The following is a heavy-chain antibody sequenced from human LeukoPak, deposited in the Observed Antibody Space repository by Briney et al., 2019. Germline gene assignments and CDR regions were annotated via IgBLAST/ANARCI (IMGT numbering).Heavy chain of an antibody. D-gene: IGHD2-15*01. CDR1: GGSISSYY. CDR3: ARLLGYCSGGSCYSGYYGMDV. J-gene: IGHJ6*02. Sequence: SETLSLTCTVSGGSISSYYWSWIRQPPGKGLEWIGYIYYSGSTNYNPSLKSRVTISVDTSKNQFSLKLSSVTAADTAVYYCARLLGYCSGGSCYSGYYGMDVWGQGTTVTVSS. CDR2: IYYSGST. V-gene: IGHV4-59*01.